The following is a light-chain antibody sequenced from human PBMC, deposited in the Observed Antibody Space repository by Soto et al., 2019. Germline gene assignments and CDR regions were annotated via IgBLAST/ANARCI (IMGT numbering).Light chain of an antibody. V-gene: IGKV3-15*01. J-gene: IGKJ2*01. CDR2: GAS. Sequence: EKVMTQSPATLSVSPGERATLSCRASQSVSSNLAWYQQKPGQAPRLLIYGASTRATGIPARFSGSGSGTEFTLTISSLQSEDFAVYYRQQYNNWPPYTFGQGTKLDIK. CDR1: QSVSSN. CDR3: QQYNNWPPYT.